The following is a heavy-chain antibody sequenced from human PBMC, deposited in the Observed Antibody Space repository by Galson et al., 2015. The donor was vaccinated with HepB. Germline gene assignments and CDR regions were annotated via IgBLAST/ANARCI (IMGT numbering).Heavy chain of an antibody. CDR2: IVVGSGNT. D-gene: IGHD4-23*01. V-gene: IGHV1-58*01. CDR1: GFTFTSSA. CDR3: AAAPTVVTNPLKGSFDY. Sequence: SVKVSCKASGFTFTSSAVQWVRQARGQRLEWIGWIVVGSGNTNYAQKFQERVTITRDMSTSTAYMELSSLRSEDTAVYYCAAAPTVVTNPLKGSFDYWGQGTLVTVSS. J-gene: IGHJ4*02.